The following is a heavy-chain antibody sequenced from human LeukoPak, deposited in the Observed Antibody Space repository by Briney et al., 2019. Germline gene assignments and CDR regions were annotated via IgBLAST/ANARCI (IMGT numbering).Heavy chain of an antibody. J-gene: IGHJ6*02. Sequence: GGSLRLSCAASGFTFSSYGMHWVRQAPGKGLEWVAVMSYDGSNKYYADSVKGRFTISRDNAKNTLYLQMNSLRAEDTAVYYCAKALGMTTVTSYYYGMDVWGQGTTVTVSS. CDR1: GFTFSSYG. CDR2: MSYDGSNK. V-gene: IGHV3-30*18. CDR3: AKALGMTTVTSYYYGMDV. D-gene: IGHD4-17*01.